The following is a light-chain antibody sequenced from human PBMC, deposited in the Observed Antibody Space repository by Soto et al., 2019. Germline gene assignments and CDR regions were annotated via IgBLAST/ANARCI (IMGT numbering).Light chain of an antibody. CDR3: QMYNNWVGT. Sequence: EIVMTQSPAILSVSPGERATLSCRANQSISSNLAWYQQKPGQAPRLLIYGAATRATGIPARFSGSGSGTDFTLTINSLQYEDFAVYYCQMYNNWVGTFGGGTKVDIK. J-gene: IGKJ4*01. CDR1: QSISSN. V-gene: IGKV3-15*01. CDR2: GAA.